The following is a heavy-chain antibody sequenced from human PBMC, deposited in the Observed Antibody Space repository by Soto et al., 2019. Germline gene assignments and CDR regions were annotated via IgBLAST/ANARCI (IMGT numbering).Heavy chain of an antibody. Sequence: SETLSLTCTVSGGSISSGGYYWSWIRPHPGKGLEWIGYIYYSGSTYYNPSLKSRVTISVDTSKNQFSLKLSSVTAADTAVYYCARQQWLVLNAFDIWGQGTMVTVSS. D-gene: IGHD6-19*01. J-gene: IGHJ3*02. CDR1: GGSISSGGYY. CDR2: IYYSGST. V-gene: IGHV4-31*03. CDR3: ARQQWLVLNAFDI.